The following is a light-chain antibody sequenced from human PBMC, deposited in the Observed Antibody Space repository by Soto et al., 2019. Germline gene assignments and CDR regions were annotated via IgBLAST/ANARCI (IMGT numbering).Light chain of an antibody. Sequence: QSALTQPASVSGSPGQSIIISCTGTSSDADAYNYVSWYQHHPRKAPKLLIYDVSNRPSGISNRFSGSKSGNTASLTISGLQPEDEADYFCSSYTSSTILFGGGTKLTVL. CDR3: SSYTSSTIL. V-gene: IGLV2-14*03. CDR1: SSDADAYNY. CDR2: DVS. J-gene: IGLJ2*01.